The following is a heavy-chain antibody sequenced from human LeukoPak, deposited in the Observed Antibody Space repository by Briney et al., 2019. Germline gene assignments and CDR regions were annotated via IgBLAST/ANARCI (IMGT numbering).Heavy chain of an antibody. CDR1: GYPFTSYW. CDR3: SRMVKKAAGGPDY. Sequence: GESLKISFQGSGYPFTSYWIGWVRQLPGKGLEWMGIIYPGDSDTRYSPSFQGQVTISADKSISPAFLQWTSLKATAPPLNFCSRMVKKAAGGPDYWGQGTLVTVSS. D-gene: IGHD6-25*01. V-gene: IGHV5-51*01. J-gene: IGHJ4*02. CDR2: IYPGDSDT.